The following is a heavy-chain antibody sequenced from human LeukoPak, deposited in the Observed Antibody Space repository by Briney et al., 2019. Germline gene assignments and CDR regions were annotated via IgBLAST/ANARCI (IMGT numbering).Heavy chain of an antibody. V-gene: IGHV4-59*01. CDR3: ARVYRDDFWSGYSTHFDY. D-gene: IGHD3-3*01. Sequence: SETLSLTCTVSGGSISNYYWGWIRQPPGKGLEWIGYINYSGSANSNPSLKSRVTISVDTSKNQFSLKLTSVTAADTAVYYCARVYRDDFWSGYSTHFDYWGQGTLVTVSS. J-gene: IGHJ4*02. CDR2: INYSGSA. CDR1: GGSISNYY.